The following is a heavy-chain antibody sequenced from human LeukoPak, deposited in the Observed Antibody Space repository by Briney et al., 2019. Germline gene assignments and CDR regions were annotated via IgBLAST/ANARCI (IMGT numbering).Heavy chain of an antibody. Sequence: SETLSLTCIVSGGSISSGGYYWSWIRQPPGKGLECIGYINPSGSTSYNPSLKSRVTISVDRSKNQFSLKLTSVTAADTAVYYCASTDYYDSSGYYRYWGQGTLVTVSS. CDR2: INPSGST. CDR3: ASTDYYDSSGYYRY. CDR1: GGSISSGGYY. D-gene: IGHD3-22*01. V-gene: IGHV4-30-2*01. J-gene: IGHJ4*02.